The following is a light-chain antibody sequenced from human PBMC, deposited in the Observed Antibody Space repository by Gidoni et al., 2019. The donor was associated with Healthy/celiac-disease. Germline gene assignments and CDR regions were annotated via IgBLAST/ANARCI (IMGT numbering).Light chain of an antibody. Sequence: EIVLTQSPATLSSSPGERATLSCRASQSVSSYLAWYHKKPGQAPRLLIFDASTRSTGIPAMFSGSGSGTDFTLSISSLGPEDFAVYYCQQRSHWPPGPFTFGGGTKVEIK. CDR1: QSVSSY. CDR3: QQRSHWPPGPFT. V-gene: IGKV3-11*01. CDR2: DAS. J-gene: IGKJ4*01.